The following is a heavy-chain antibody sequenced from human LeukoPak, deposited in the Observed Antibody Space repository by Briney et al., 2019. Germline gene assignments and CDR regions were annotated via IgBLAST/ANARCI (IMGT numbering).Heavy chain of an antibody. CDR1: GYSFTSCW. D-gene: IGHD3-22*01. J-gene: IGHJ3*02. V-gene: IGHV5-51*01. CDR2: IYPGDSDT. CDR3: ARQYYYDSSGYYYQAFDI. Sequence: GESLKISCKGSGYSFTSCWIGWVRQMPGKGLEWMGIIYPGDSDTRYSPSFQGQVTISADKSISTAYLQWSSLKASDTAMYYCARQYYYDSSGYYYQAFDIWGQGTMDTVSS.